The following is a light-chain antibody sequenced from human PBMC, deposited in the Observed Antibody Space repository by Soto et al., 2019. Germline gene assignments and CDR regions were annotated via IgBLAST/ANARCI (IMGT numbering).Light chain of an antibody. Sequence: DIQLIQSPSFLSASVGDRVTITCRASRGISSYLAWYQQKPGKAPKLLIYAASTLHTGVPSRFSGSGSGTEFTLTISSLQPEDFATYYCQQLNSYLITFGQGTRLEIK. CDR1: RGISSY. CDR2: AAS. CDR3: QQLNSYLIT. J-gene: IGKJ5*01. V-gene: IGKV1-9*01.